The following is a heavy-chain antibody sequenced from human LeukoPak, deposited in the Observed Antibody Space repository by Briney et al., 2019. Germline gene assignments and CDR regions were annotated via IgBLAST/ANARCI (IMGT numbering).Heavy chain of an antibody. CDR2: ISAYNGNT. D-gene: IGHD3-3*01. J-gene: IGHJ4*02. V-gene: IGHV1-18*01. CDR3: AITIFGVVDY. CDR1: GYTFNSYD. Sequence: GASVKVSCKASGYTFNSYDIDWVRQATGQGPEWMGWISAYNGNTNYAQKLQGRVTMTTDTSTSTAYMELRSLRSDDTAVYYCAITIFGVVDYWGQGTLVTVSS.